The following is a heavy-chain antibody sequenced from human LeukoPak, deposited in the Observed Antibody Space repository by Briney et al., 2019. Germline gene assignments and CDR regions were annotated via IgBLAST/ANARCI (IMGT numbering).Heavy chain of an antibody. CDR1: GFTFSSYA. CDR3: AKMGGSTSWKRGIHNWFDP. D-gene: IGHD2-2*01. CDR2: ISGSGGST. J-gene: IGHJ5*02. Sequence: GGSLRLSCAASGFTFSSYAMSWVRQAPGKGLEWVSAISGSGGSTYYADSVKGRSTISRDNSKNTLYLQMNSLRAEDTAVYYCAKMGGSTSWKRGIHNWFDPWGQGTLVTVSS. V-gene: IGHV3-23*01.